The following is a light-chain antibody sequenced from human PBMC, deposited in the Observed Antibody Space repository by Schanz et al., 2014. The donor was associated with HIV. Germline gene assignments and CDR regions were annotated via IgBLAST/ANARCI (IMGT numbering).Light chain of an antibody. CDR1: QTIGSW. Sequence: DIQMTQSPSTLSASVGDRVTITCRASQTIGSWLAWYQQKPGKAPKLLIYKASSLESGVPSRFSGSGSGIEFTLTINSLQPDDFATYYCQQYNTYSFGQGTKVEIK. CDR2: KAS. CDR3: QQYNTYS. J-gene: IGKJ1*01. V-gene: IGKV1-5*03.